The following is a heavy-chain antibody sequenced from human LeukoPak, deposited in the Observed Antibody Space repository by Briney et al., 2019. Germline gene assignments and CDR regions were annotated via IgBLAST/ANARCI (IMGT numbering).Heavy chain of an antibody. Sequence: SETLSLTCTVSGDSISSSYYWGWIRQPPGKGLEWIGSIYHSGITYYNPSLKSRVTISADTSKNQFSLKLSSVTAADTAVYYCALTRYYYGSGSPYYMDVWGKGTTVTISS. CDR1: GDSISSSYY. CDR3: ALTRYYYGSGSPYYMDV. V-gene: IGHV4-38-2*02. D-gene: IGHD3-10*01. CDR2: IYHSGIT. J-gene: IGHJ6*03.